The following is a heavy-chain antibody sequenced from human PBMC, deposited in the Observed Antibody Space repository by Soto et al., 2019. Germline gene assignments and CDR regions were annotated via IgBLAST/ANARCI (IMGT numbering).Heavy chain of an antibody. V-gene: IGHV3-7*03. D-gene: IGHD6-19*01. J-gene: IGHJ4*02. CDR3: VRELRLAY. CDR1: GFTLSNYW. Sequence: AGSLRLCCAASGFTLSNYWMTWVRQAPGKGLEWVANINKDGSQKTYVDSVKGRFTIARDNGQNSLSLQIDSLRVEDTAVFYCVRELRLAYWGQGALVTVSS. CDR2: INKDGSQK.